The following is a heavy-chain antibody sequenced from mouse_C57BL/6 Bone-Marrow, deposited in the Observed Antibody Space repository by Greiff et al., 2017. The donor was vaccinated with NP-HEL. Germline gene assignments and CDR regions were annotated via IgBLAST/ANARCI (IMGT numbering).Heavy chain of an antibody. Sequence: EVMLVESGGGLVKPGGSLKLSCAASGFTFSSYAMSWVRQTPEKRLEWVATISDGGSYTYYPDNVKGRFTISRDNAKNNLYLQMSHLKSEDTAMYYCAREMGYGNYEDAMDYWGQGTSVTVSS. CDR2: ISDGGSYT. CDR1: GFTFSSYA. D-gene: IGHD2-10*02. J-gene: IGHJ4*01. CDR3: AREMGYGNYEDAMDY. V-gene: IGHV5-4*01.